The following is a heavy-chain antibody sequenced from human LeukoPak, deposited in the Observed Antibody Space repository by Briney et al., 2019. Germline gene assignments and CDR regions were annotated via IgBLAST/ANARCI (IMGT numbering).Heavy chain of an antibody. CDR3: ARGHGGYSPSRAGYYYMDV. V-gene: IGHV4-34*01. CDR2: INHSGST. D-gene: IGHD5-18*01. CDR1: GYSISSGYY. J-gene: IGHJ6*03. Sequence: SETLSLTCAVSGYSISSGYYWSWIRQPPGKGLEWIGEINHSGSTNYNPSLKSRVTISVDTSKNQFSLKLSSVTAADTAVYYCARGHGGYSPSRAGYYYMDVWGKGTTVTVSS.